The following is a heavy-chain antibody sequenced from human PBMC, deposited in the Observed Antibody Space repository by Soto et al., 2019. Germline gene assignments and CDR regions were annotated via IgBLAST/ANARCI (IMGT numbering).Heavy chain of an antibody. Sequence: QVQLVESGGGVVQPGRSLRLSCAASGFTFSSYGMHWVRQAPGKGLEWVAVISYDGSNKYYADSVKGRFTISRDNSKNTLYLQRNSLRAEDTAVYYCAKDRRFTYYYDSSGYNAFDIWGQGTMVTVSS. CDR2: ISYDGSNK. CDR1: GFTFSSYG. J-gene: IGHJ3*02. CDR3: AKDRRFTYYYDSSGYNAFDI. V-gene: IGHV3-30*18. D-gene: IGHD3-22*01.